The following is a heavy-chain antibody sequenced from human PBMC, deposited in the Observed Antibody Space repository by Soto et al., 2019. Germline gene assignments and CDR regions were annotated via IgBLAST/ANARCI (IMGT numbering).Heavy chain of an antibody. CDR2: INAGNGNT. CDR1: GYTFTSYA. Sequence: ASVKVSCKASGYTFTSYAMHWVRQAPGQRLEWMGWINAGNGNTKYSQEFQGRVTITRDTSASTAYMELSSLRSEDTAVYYCARAVAVAADFDYWGQGTLVTVSS. V-gene: IGHV1-3*01. D-gene: IGHD6-19*01. CDR3: ARAVAVAADFDY. J-gene: IGHJ4*02.